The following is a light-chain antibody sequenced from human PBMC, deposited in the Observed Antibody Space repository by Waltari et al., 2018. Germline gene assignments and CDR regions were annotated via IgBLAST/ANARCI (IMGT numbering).Light chain of an antibody. J-gene: IGLJ3*02. Sequence: NFMLTQPPSVSESPGKTVTIYFTRSSGSMSSNSVQWYQHRPGSAPTTVISEDNQRPSGVPDRFSGSIDSSSNSASLTISGLKTEDEADYYCQSYDSNSQVFGGGTKLTVL. CDR3: QSYDSNSQV. CDR2: EDN. V-gene: IGLV6-57*03. CDR1: SGSMSSNS.